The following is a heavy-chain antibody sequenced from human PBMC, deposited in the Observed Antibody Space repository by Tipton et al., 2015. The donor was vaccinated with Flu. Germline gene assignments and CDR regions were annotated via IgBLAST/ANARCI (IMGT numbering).Heavy chain of an antibody. J-gene: IGHJ4*02. CDR1: GGSITSYH. D-gene: IGHD1-26*01. CDR3: ASYSGAATAGYFDY. Sequence: GLVKPSETLSLTCTVSGGSITSYHWSWIRQPPGKGLEWIGYIYHSGSTTYNPSLTSRVTISIDTSTNQFSLKLSSVTAADTAIYYCASYSGAATAGYFDYWGRGSLVTVSS. V-gene: IGHV4-59*01. CDR2: IYHSGST.